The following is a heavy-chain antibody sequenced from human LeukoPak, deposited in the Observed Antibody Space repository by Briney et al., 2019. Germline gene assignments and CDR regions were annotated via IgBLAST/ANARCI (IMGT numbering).Heavy chain of an antibody. J-gene: IGHJ4*02. CDR1: GYPFSNYW. CDR2: IYPGDSDT. CDR3: SGQDGNALEFFYY. V-gene: IGHV5-51*01. D-gene: IGHD3-10*01. Sequence: GESLKTSCKGSGYPFSNYWIAWVRQPPGKGLEWMGIIYPGDSDTRYSPSFKGPASISAAQSITTAYLPCSSLKASHRATFSRSGQDGNALEFFYYWGQGMLVTVSS.